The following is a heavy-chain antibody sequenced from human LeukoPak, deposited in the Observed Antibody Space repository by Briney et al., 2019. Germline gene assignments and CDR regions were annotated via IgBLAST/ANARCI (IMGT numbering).Heavy chain of an antibody. J-gene: IGHJ4*02. CDR1: GFTFSSYW. D-gene: IGHD2/OR15-2a*01. CDR3: VSFYETY. Sequence: GGSLRLSCAASGFTFSSYWMHWVRQAPGKGLLWVARINGAQSDTIYADSVKGRFTISKDNAKNTVYLQMDNLRAEDTAVYYCVSFYETYWGRGTLVTVSS. CDR2: INGAQSDT. V-gene: IGHV3-74*01.